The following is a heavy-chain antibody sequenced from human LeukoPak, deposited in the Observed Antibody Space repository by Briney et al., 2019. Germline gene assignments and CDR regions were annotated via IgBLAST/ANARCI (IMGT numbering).Heavy chain of an antibody. CDR3: AGDSSGWQYNWFDP. CDR2: IYYSGST. D-gene: IGHD6-19*01. CDR1: GGSISSYY. J-gene: IGHJ5*02. V-gene: IGHV4-59*12. Sequence: SETLSLTCTVSGGSISSYYWSWIRQPPGKGLEWIGYIYYSGSTNYNPSLKSRVTISVDTSKNQFSLKLSFVTAADTAVYYCAGDSSGWQYNWFDPWGQGTLVTVSS.